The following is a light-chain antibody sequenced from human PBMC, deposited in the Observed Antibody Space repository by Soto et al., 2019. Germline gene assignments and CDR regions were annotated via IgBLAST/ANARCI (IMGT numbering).Light chain of an antibody. CDR2: DAS. V-gene: IGKV1-5*01. CDR3: QQYNSYSPWT. CDR1: QSISSW. Sequence: DIQMTQSPSTLSASVGDRVTITCRASQSISSWLAWYQQKPGKAPKLLIYDASSLVSGVPSRFSGSGSGTEFTLTISSLQPDDFATYYCQQYNSYSPWTFGQGTKVEIK. J-gene: IGKJ1*01.